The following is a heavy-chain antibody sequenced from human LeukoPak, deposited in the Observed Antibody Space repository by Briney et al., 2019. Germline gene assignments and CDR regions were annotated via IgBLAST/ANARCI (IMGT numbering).Heavy chain of an antibody. CDR1: GGTFSSYA. CDR2: IIPIFGTA. D-gene: IGHD2-15*01. CDR3: ARARSLCCSGGSCLDY. Sequence: SVKVSCKASGGTFSSYAISWVRQAPGQGLEWMGGIIPIFGTANYAQKFQGRVTITADESTSTAYMELSSLRSEDTAVYYCARARSLCCSGGSCLDYWGQGTLVTVSS. J-gene: IGHJ4*02. V-gene: IGHV1-69*13.